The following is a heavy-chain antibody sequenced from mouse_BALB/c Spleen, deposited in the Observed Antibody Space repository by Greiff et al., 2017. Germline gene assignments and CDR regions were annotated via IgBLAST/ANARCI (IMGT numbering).Heavy chain of an antibody. J-gene: IGHJ2*01. CDR1: GFTFSSYT. D-gene: IGHD1-1*01. CDR3: ARGTTGGYFDY. Sequence: EVKLVESGGGLVQPGGSLKLSCAASGFTFSSYTMSWVRQTPEKRLEWVAYISNGGGSTYYPDTVKGRFTISRDNAKNTLYLQMSSLKSEDTAMYYCARGTTGGYFDYWGQGTTLTVSS. CDR2: ISNGGGST. V-gene: IGHV5-12-2*01.